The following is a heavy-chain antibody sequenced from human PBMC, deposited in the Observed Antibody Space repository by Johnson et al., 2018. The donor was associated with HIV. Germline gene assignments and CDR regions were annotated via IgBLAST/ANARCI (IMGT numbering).Heavy chain of an antibody. D-gene: IGHD3-10*01. J-gene: IGHJ3*02. CDR2: IGTAGDT. CDR1: GFTFSSYD. CDR3: AKERYSYGSGSGIDAFDI. Sequence: VQLVESGGGLVQPGGSLRLSCAASGFTFSSYDMHWVRQATGKGLEWVSAIGTAGDTYYPGSVKGRFTISRENAKNSLYLHMNSLRAEDTALYYCAKERYSYGSGSGIDAFDIWGQGTMVTVSS. V-gene: IGHV3-13*01.